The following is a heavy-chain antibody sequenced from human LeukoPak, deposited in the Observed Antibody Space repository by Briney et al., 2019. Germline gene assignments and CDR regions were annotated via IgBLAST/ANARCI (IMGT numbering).Heavy chain of an antibody. D-gene: IGHD2-15*01. CDR2: ISYDGNNK. J-gene: IGHJ4*02. CDR3: ARSVVVVSSKIDS. V-gene: IGHV3-30-3*01. CDR1: GFTFSSYA. Sequence: GRSLRLPCAASGFTFSSYAMHWVRQAPGKGLEWVAVISYDGNNKYYADSVRGRFSISRDNSENTLYLEMNSLRIEDTAVYYCARSVVVVSSKIDSWGQGTLVTVSS.